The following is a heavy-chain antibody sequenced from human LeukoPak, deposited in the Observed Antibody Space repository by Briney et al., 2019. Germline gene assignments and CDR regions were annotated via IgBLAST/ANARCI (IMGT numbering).Heavy chain of an antibody. CDR2: IYTSGST. CDR3: ARGYYFDS. V-gene: IGHV4-61*02. Sequence: SQTLSLTCTVSGGSISSGSYYWSWIRQPAGKGLEWIGRIYTSGSTSYNRSLTSRVTISVDASKNQFSLKLSSVTAADTAVYYCARGYYFDSWGQGTLVTVSS. CDR1: GGSISSGSYY. J-gene: IGHJ4*02.